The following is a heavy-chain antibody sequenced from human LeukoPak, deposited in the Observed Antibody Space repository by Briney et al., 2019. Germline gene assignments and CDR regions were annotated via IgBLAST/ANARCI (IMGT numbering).Heavy chain of an antibody. Sequence: GGSLRLSCAASGFTFSSYGMHWVRQAPGKGLEWVAVIWYDGSNKYYADSVKGRFTISSDNSKNTLYLQMNSLRAEDTAVYYCARGVERYNWFDPWGQGTLVTVSS. V-gene: IGHV3-33*01. CDR2: IWYDGSNK. J-gene: IGHJ5*02. D-gene: IGHD1-1*01. CDR3: ARGVERYNWFDP. CDR1: GFTFSSYG.